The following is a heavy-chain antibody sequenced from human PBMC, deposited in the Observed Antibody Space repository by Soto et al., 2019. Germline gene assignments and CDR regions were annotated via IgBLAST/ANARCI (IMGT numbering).Heavy chain of an antibody. Sequence: GGSLRLSCEGFGLTFSPYWMTWVRQAPGKGLEWVASIKEDGAVKNYADSVKGRFTVSRDNVKRAMFLQMTSVRADDTAVYFCARDVSSEYASILDVWGRGARVTVSS. D-gene: IGHD3-3*01. CDR2: IKEDGAVK. CDR1: GLTFSPYW. CDR3: ARDVSSEYASILDV. J-gene: IGHJ4*02. V-gene: IGHV3-7*03.